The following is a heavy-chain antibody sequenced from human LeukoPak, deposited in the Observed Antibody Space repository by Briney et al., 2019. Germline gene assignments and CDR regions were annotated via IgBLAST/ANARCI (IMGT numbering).Heavy chain of an antibody. V-gene: IGHV1-69*05. CDR2: IIPIFGTA. Sequence: GASVKVSCKASGGTFSSYAISWVRQAPGQGLEWMGGIIPIFGTANYAQKFQGRVTITTDESTSTAYMELSSLRSEDTAVYYCARVRYDFWSGLRGSDYYMDVWGKGTTVTVSS. J-gene: IGHJ6*03. D-gene: IGHD3-3*01. CDR1: GGTFSSYA. CDR3: ARVRYDFWSGLRGSDYYMDV.